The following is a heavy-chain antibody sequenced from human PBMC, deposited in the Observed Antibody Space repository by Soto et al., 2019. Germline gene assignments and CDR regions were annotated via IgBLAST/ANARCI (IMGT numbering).Heavy chain of an antibody. Sequence: GSLRLSCAASGFTFSSYGMHWVRQAPAKGLEWVAVISYDGSNKYYADSVKDRFTISRDNSKNTLYLQMNSLRAEDTAVYYCAKSLALSIAARPGCMDVWGQGTTVTVSS. CDR1: GFTFSSYG. D-gene: IGHD6-6*01. CDR3: AKSLALSIAARPGCMDV. V-gene: IGHV3-30*18. J-gene: IGHJ6*02. CDR2: ISYDGSNK.